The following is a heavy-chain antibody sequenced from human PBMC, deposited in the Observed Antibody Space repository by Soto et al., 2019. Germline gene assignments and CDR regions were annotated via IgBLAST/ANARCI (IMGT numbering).Heavy chain of an antibody. CDR2: IIPIFGTA. J-gene: IGHJ4*02. D-gene: IGHD2-2*01. CDR1: GGTFSSYA. CDR3: ARGSVPATLYYFDY. V-gene: IGHV1-69*01. Sequence: QVQLVQSGAEVKKPGSSVKVSYKASGGTFSSYAISWVRQAPGQGLEWMGGIIPIFGTANYAQKFQGRVTITADESTSTAYMELSSLRSEDTAVYYCARGSVPATLYYFDYWGQGTLVTVSS.